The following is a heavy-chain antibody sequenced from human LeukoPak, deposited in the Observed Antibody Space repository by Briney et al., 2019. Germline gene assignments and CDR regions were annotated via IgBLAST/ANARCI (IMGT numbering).Heavy chain of an antibody. V-gene: IGHV3-74*01. D-gene: IGHD3-10*01. CDR3: ARAVYYSNYLGY. CDR1: GFTFSSYW. J-gene: IGHJ4*01. Sequence: QPGGSLRLSCAASGFTFSSYWMHWVRQAPGKGLVWVSRINSDGSSTNYADSVKGRFTISRDNAKNTLYLQMNSLRAEDTAMYYCARAVYYSNYLGYWGQGTLVTVS. CDR2: INSDGSST.